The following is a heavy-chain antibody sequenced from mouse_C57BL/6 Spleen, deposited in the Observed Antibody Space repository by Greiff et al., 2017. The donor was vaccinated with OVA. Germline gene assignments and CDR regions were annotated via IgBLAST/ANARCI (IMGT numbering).Heavy chain of an antibody. Sequence: VKLMESGAELVRPGASVTLSCKASGYTFTDYEMHWVKQTPVHGLEWIGAIDPETGGTAYNQKFKGKAILTADKSSSTAYMELRSLTSEDSAVYCCTRDSSGPYLDYRGQGTTLTVSS. D-gene: IGHD3-2*02. CDR1: GYTFTDYE. V-gene: IGHV1-15*01. CDR2: IDPETGGT. CDR3: TRDSSGPYLDY. J-gene: IGHJ2*01.